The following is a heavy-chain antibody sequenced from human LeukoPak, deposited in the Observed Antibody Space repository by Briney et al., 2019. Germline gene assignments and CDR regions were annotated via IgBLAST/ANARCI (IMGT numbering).Heavy chain of an antibody. J-gene: IGHJ4*02. CDR2: ISSYNGNT. Sequence: ASVKVSCKASDYTFIADGISGVRQAPGQGPERMGWISSYNGNTNYAQKFQGRVTMTTDTSTSTAYMELRSLRSDDTAVYYCARKNWEAYDYWGQGTLVTVSS. V-gene: IGHV1-18*01. CDR1: DYTFIADG. CDR3: ARKNWEAYDY. D-gene: IGHD7-27*01.